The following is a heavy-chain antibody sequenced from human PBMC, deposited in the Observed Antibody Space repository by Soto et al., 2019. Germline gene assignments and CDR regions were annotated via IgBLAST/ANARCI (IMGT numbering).Heavy chain of an antibody. CDR1: GGSISSSSYY. CDR3: ARHPARGLWFGEIYYYYYYGMDV. J-gene: IGHJ6*02. D-gene: IGHD3-10*01. Sequence: QLQLQESGPGLVKPSETLSLTCTVSGGSISSSSYYWGWIRQPPGKGLEWIGSIYYSGSTYYNPSLKSRVTISVDTSKTQFSPKLSSVTAADTAVYYCARHPARGLWFGEIYYYYYYGMDVWGQGTTVTVSS. V-gene: IGHV4-39*01. CDR2: IYYSGST.